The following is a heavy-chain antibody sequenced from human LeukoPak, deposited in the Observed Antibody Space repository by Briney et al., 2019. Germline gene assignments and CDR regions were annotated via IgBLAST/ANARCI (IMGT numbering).Heavy chain of an antibody. CDR2: ISTNNGNT. V-gene: IGHV1-18*01. Sequence: ASVKVSCKASGYAVTKCLISWLRQAPGQGLEWMGWISTNNGNTNFAQKLQGRVTMTTDTSTSTAYMELSSLRSDDTAVYYCAREGSGWYGGMDVWGQGTTVTVSS. D-gene: IGHD6-19*01. CDR3: AREGSGWYGGMDV. CDR1: GYAVTKCL. J-gene: IGHJ6*02.